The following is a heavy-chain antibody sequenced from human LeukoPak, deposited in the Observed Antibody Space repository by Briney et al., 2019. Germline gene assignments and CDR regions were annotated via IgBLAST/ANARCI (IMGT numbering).Heavy chain of an antibody. J-gene: IGHJ5*02. CDR2: INPNSGGT. CDR3: ARPLYSSSSEDNWFDP. CDR1: GYTLTDNY. D-gene: IGHD6-6*01. Sequence: ASVKVSCKASGYTLTDNYIHWVRQAPGQRLEWMGWINPNSGGTNYAQKFQGRVTMTRDTSISTAYMELSRLRSDDTAVYYCARPLYSSSSEDNWFDPWGQGTLVTVSS. V-gene: IGHV1-2*02.